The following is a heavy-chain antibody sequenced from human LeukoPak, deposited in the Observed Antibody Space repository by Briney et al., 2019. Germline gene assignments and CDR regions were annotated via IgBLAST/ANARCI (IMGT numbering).Heavy chain of an antibody. CDR3: ARLPLGHCSSTSCGFDY. CDR2: IYPGDSDT. Sequence: GESLKISCKGSGYRITSYWIGWVRQLPGKGLEWMGIIYPGDSDTRYSPSFQGQVTISADKSISTAYLQWSSLKASDTAMYYCARLPLGHCSSTSCGFDYWGQGTLVTVSS. J-gene: IGHJ4*02. CDR1: GYRITSYW. V-gene: IGHV5-51*01. D-gene: IGHD2-2*01.